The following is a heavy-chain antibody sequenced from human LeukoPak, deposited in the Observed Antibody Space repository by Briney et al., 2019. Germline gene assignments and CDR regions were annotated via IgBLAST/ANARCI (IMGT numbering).Heavy chain of an antibody. D-gene: IGHD3-10*01. Sequence: KPSETLSLTCAVYGGSFSGYYWSWIRQPPGKGLEWIGEINHSGSTNYNPSLKSRVTISVDTSKNQFSLKLSSVTAADTAVYYCARSGYYGSGSYYPRNWSDPWGQGTLVTVSS. CDR1: GGSFSGYY. CDR3: ARSGYYGSGSYYPRNWSDP. CDR2: INHSGST. J-gene: IGHJ5*02. V-gene: IGHV4-34*01.